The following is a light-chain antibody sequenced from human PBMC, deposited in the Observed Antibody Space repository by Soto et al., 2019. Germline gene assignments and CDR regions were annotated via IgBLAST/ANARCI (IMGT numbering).Light chain of an antibody. CDR2: QAS. CDR1: QSVSTW. Sequence: DIQMTQSPSTLSASVGDRVTITCRASQSVSTWLAWYQQKPGKVPKLLIFQASTLETGVPSRFSGSGSGTEFTLSISSLQPDDFATYYCQHYDVYPYTFGQGTKLEIK. V-gene: IGKV1-5*03. J-gene: IGKJ2*01. CDR3: QHYDVYPYT.